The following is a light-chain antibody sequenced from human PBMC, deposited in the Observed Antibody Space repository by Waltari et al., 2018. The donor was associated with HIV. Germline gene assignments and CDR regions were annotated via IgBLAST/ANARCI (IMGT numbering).Light chain of an antibody. CDR1: PGISSY. Sequence: DIQLTQSPSFLSASVGDRVSITCRASPGISSYLAWYQQKPGKAPNLLIYSASTLQNGVPLRFSGSGSGTEFTLTISDLQPEDFATYYCQQLNTYPPFFGGGTKVDIK. V-gene: IGKV1-9*01. CDR2: SAS. CDR3: QQLNTYPPF. J-gene: IGKJ4*01.